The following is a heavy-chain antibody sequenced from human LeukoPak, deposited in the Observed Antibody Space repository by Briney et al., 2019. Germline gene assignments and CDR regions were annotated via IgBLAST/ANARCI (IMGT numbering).Heavy chain of an antibody. CDR1: GYTFTGYY. CDR3: AISFGELSYGMDV. V-gene: IGHV1-2*02. J-gene: IGHJ6*02. D-gene: IGHD3-10*01. CDR2: INPNSGGT. Sequence: ASVKVSCKASGYTFTGYYMHWVRQAPGQGLEWMGWINPNSGGTNYAQKFQGRVTMTRDTSISTAYMELSRLRSDDTAVYYCAISFGELSYGMDVWGQGTTVTVSS.